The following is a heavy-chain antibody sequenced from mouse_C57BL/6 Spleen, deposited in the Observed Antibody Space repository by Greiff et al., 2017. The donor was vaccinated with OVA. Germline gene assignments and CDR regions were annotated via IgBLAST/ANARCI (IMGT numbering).Heavy chain of an antibody. Sequence: EVQLQQSGPELVKPGASVKISCKASGYTFTDYYMNWVKQSHGKSLEWIGDINPNNGGTSYNQKFKGKATLTVDKSSSTAYMELRSLTSEDSAVYYCARDYSKGYAMDYWGQGTSVTVSS. V-gene: IGHV1-26*01. CDR2: INPNNGGT. J-gene: IGHJ4*01. CDR3: ARDYSKGYAMDY. CDR1: GYTFTDYY. D-gene: IGHD2-5*01.